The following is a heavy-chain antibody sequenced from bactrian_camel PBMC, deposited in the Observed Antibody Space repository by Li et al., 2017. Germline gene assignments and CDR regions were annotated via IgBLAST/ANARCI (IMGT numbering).Heavy chain of an antibody. CDR3: AARRTSWFCDMNTLTEPPLGSIV. D-gene: IGHD3*01. CDR2: SDVGGGA. J-gene: IGHJ4*01. CDR1: RFMNNPNW. V-gene: IGHV3S53*01. Sequence: HVQLVESGGGSVQAGGSLRLSCDASRFMNNPNWNFAWFRRFPGKEREGVAASDVGGGADYADSVKGRFTVSRDNAENTLYLQMNGLKPEDSAMYYCAARRTSWFCDMNTLTEPPLGSIVWGQGTQVTVS.